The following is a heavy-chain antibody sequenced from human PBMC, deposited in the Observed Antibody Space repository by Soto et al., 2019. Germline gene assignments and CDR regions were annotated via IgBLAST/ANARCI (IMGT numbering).Heavy chain of an antibody. CDR3: AKDWTGDSCRKGDCLGH. D-gene: IGHD7-27*01. V-gene: IGHV3-23*01. J-gene: IGHJ5*02. CDR2: ISASGDST. Sequence: GGSLRLSCAASGFTFDTYAMSWVRQAPGKGLEWVSSISASGDSTYSGDSVKGRLSISRDNSKNTVYLQMNSLRAEDTAVYYCAKDWTGDSCRKGDCLGHWGQGTLDTVSS. CDR1: GFTFDTYA.